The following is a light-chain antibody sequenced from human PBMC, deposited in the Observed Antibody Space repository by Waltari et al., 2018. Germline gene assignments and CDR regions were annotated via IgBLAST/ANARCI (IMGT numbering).Light chain of an antibody. J-gene: IGKJ4*01. CDR2: DAS. Sequence: DIQITQPPSPLSASVGDRVTITCRASQSISAWLAWYQLRPGKAPKLLISDASILERGVPSRFSGSGSGTEFTLTINSLQPDDFATYYCHQYTNFPLTFGGGTTVEIK. V-gene: IGKV1-5*01. CDR1: QSISAW. CDR3: HQYTNFPLT.